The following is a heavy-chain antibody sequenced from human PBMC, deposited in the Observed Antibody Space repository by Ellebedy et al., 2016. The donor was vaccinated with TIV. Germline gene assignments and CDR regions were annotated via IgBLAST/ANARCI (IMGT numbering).Heavy chain of an antibody. V-gene: IGHV3-23*01. CDR3: STGD. CDR2: ISGSGNST. J-gene: IGHJ4*02. CDR1: GFTFSNYA. Sequence: PGGSLRLSCAASGFTFSNYAMSRVRQAPGKGLEWVSVISGSGNSTHYADSVKGRFTISRDNSKNTVFLQMNSLRAEDTAVYYCSTGDWGQGTLVTVSS. D-gene: IGHD7-27*01.